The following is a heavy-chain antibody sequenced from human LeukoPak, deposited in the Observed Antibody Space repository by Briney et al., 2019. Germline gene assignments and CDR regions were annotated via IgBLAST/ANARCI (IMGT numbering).Heavy chain of an antibody. V-gene: IGHV1-2*02. D-gene: IGHD5-24*01. Sequence: GASVKVSCKASGYTFTGYYMHWVRQAPGQGLEWMGWINPNSGGTNYAQKFQGRVTMTRDTSISTAYMELSRLRSDDTALYYCARGGGVRWLRFEDYWGQGTLVTVSS. CDR2: INPNSGGT. CDR1: GYTFTGYY. CDR3: ARGGGVRWLRFEDY. J-gene: IGHJ4*02.